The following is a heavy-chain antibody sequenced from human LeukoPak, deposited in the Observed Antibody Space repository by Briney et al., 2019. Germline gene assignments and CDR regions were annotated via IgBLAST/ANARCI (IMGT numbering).Heavy chain of an antibody. J-gene: IGHJ3*02. CDR1: GYTFTGYY. CDR3: ARSRGIVGATDAFDI. Sequence: ASVKVSCKASGYTFTGYYMHWVRQAPGQGLEWMGWINPNSGGTNYAQKFQGRVTMTRDTSISTAYMELSRLRSDDTAVYYCARSRGIVGATDAFDIWGQGTMVTVSS. V-gene: IGHV1-2*02. CDR2: INPNSGGT. D-gene: IGHD1-26*01.